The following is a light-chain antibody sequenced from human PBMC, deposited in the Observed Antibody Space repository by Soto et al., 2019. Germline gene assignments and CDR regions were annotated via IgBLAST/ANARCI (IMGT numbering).Light chain of an antibody. V-gene: IGKV3-15*01. J-gene: IGKJ1*01. CDR2: GAS. CDR1: QSVRNY. Sequence: IVMTQSPATLSVSPGERATLSCRASQSVRNYLAWYQQRPGQAPRLLIFGASTRATDIPARFSGSGSGTEFTLPISSLQSEDFAVYYCQQYNNWPRTVGQGTKV. CDR3: QQYNNWPRT.